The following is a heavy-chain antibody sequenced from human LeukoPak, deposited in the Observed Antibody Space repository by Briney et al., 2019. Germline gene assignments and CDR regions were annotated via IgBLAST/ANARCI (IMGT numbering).Heavy chain of an antibody. D-gene: IGHD3-22*01. CDR2: IYYSGST. CDR1: GGSISSYY. CDR3: ARSLYRGVVALGRD. V-gene: IGHV4-59*08. J-gene: IGHJ4*02. Sequence: SETLSLTCTVSGGSISSYYWSWIRQPPGKGLEWIGYIYYSGSTNYNPSLKSRVTISVDTSKNQFSLRLSSVTAADTAVYYCARSLYRGVVALGRDWGQGTLVTVSS.